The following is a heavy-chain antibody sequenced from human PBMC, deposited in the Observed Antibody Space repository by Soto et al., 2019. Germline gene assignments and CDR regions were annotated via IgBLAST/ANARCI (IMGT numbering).Heavy chain of an antibody. CDR3: VRCGSGRNY. D-gene: IGHD6-19*01. J-gene: IGHJ4*02. CDR2: TYSRSKWFY. CDR1: GDSVSSNSAG. V-gene: IGHV6-1*01. Sequence: QVQLQQSGPGLVKPSQTLSLTCAISGDSVSSNSAGWNWIRQSPSRGLEWLGRTYSRSKWFYEYAVSLKSRISINPDTSKNQCSLQGNSVTPDDTAVYYCVRCGSGRNYWGQGTLVTVSS.